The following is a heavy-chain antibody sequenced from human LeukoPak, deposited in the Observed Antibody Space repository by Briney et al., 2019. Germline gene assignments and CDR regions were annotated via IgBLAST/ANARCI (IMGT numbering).Heavy chain of an antibody. D-gene: IGHD4-23*01. J-gene: IGHJ6*02. CDR2: ISWNSGSI. CDR1: GFTFDDYA. Sequence: GGSLRLSCAASGFTFDDYAMHWVRQAPGKGLEWVSGISWNSGSIGYADSVKGRFTISRDNAKNSLYLQMNSLRAEDTALYYCATWPVVTGVMNYGMEVWGQGTTVTVSS. CDR3: ATWPVVTGVMNYGMEV. V-gene: IGHV3-9*01.